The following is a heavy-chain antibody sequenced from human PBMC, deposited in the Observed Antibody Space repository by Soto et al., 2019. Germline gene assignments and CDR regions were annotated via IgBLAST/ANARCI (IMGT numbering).Heavy chain of an antibody. D-gene: IGHD2-2*01. CDR3: ARDSHCLTTSRHPYFYYGMDV. CDR1: PGHIRSSEYY. V-gene: IGHV4-31*03. J-gene: IGHJ6*02. CDR2: IYYSGST. Sequence: LSLTFHVSPGHIRSSEYYLTWVRPHPGKGLEWIGYIYYSGSTYYNPSLKSRVTISVDTSKNQFSLKLSSVTAADTAVYYCARDSHCLTTSRHPYFYYGMDVWGQGTTVTVSS.